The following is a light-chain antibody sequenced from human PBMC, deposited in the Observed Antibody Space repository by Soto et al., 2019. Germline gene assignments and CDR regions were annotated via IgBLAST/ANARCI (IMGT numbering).Light chain of an antibody. CDR2: EVT. CDR1: SSDVGSFNY. V-gene: IGLV2-14*01. CDR3: VSYATSTTLDV. Sequence: QSVLTQPASVSGSPGQSITISCTATSSDVGSFNYVSWYQHHPGKAPKLMIYEVTSRPSGVSNRFSGSKSGNTASLTISGLQAEDEADYYCVSYATSTTLDVFGSGTQLTVL. J-gene: IGLJ1*01.